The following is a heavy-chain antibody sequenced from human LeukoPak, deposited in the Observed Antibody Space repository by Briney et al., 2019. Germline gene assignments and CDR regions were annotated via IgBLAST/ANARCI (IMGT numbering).Heavy chain of an antibody. D-gene: IGHD6-19*01. Sequence: GRPLRLSCAASGFTFDDYAMHWVRQAAGKGLEWVSGISWNSGSIGYADSVKGRFTISRDNAKNSLYLQMNSLRAEDTALYYCAKALTGAVAGTYFDYWGQGTLVTVSS. V-gene: IGHV3-9*01. CDR2: ISWNSGSI. J-gene: IGHJ4*02. CDR1: GFTFDDYA. CDR3: AKALTGAVAGTYFDY.